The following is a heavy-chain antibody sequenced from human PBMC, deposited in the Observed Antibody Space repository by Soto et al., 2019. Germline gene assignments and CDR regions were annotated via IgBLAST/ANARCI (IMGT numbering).Heavy chain of an antibody. Sequence: GGSLRLSCAASGFTFSSYGMHWVRQAPGKGLEWVAVIWYDGSNKYYADSVKGRFTISRDNSKNTLYLQMNSLRAEDTAVYYCARDRIQLWSYYFDYWGQGTLVTVSS. CDR2: IWYDGSNK. CDR3: ARDRIQLWSYYFDY. CDR1: GFTFSSYG. V-gene: IGHV3-33*01. D-gene: IGHD5-18*01. J-gene: IGHJ4*02.